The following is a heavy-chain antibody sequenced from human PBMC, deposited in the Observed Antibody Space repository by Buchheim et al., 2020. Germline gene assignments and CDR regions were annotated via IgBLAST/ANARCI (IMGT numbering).Heavy chain of an antibody. V-gene: IGHV3-11*05. CDR1: GFTFSDYY. CDR3: ASRIYCGRGSCNRDWYFDL. D-gene: IGHD2-21*01. Sequence: QVQLVESGGGLVKPGGSLRVSCAASGFTFSDYYMSWIRQAPGKGLEWVSYISSSSSDTNYADSLKGRFTISRDTAKNSLYLQMNSLRAEDTAVYYCASRIYCGRGSCNRDWYFDLWGRGTL. CDR2: ISSSSSDT. J-gene: IGHJ2*01.